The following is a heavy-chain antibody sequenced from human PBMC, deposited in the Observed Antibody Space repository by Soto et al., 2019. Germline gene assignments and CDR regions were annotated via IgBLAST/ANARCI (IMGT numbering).Heavy chain of an antibody. D-gene: IGHD6-19*01. CDR1: GASISSVKW. CDR3: ASTDSGWPTYEAY. CDR2: IYHGGDT. V-gene: IGHV4-4*02. J-gene: IGHJ4*02. Sequence: SETLSLTCAVSGASISSVKWWSWVRQPPGKGLEWIGEIYHGGDTNYNSSLKSRVTMSVDKSRNQFTLRLTTVTAADTAVYYCASTDSGWPTYEAYWGQGTLVTVSS.